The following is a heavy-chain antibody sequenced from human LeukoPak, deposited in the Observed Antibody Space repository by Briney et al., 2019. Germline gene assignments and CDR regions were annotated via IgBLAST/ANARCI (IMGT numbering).Heavy chain of an antibody. CDR3: ARRVRSADYRLDY. CDR1: GGSFTIYS. V-gene: IGHV4-34*01. Sequence: SETLSLTCAVYGGSFTIYSWTWIRQPPGKSLEWVGEISPSGNTQYNPSLKSRVTISLDATKSQFYLKLNSVTAADTAVYYCARRVRSADYRLDYWGQGTLVTVSS. J-gene: IGHJ4*02. D-gene: IGHD4-11*01. CDR2: ISPSGNT.